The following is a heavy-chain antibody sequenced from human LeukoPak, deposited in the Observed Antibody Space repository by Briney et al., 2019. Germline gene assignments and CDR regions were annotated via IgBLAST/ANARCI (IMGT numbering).Heavy chain of an antibody. CDR1: GFTFSSYS. CDR3: ARDHGYGFGTLDY. CDR2: ISSSSYI. J-gene: IGHJ4*02. V-gene: IGHV3-21*01. D-gene: IGHD5-18*01. Sequence: GGSLRLSCAASGFTFSSYSMNWVRQAPGKGLEWVSSISSSSYIYYADSVKGRFTISRDNAKNSLYLQMNSLRAEDTAVYYCARDHGYGFGTLDYWGQGTLVTVSS.